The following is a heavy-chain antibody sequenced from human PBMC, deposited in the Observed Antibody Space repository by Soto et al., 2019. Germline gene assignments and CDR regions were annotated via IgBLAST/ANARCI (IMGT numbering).Heavy chain of an antibody. D-gene: IGHD6-13*01. Sequence: PGGSLRLSCAASGFTFSSYWMHWVRQAPGKGLVWVSRINSDGSSTSYADSVKGRFTISRDNAKNTLYLQMNSLRAEDTAVYYCAKDRAAEVDYYYYYMDGWGKRTKVTVSS. CDR1: GFTFSSYW. J-gene: IGHJ6*03. V-gene: IGHV3-74*01. CDR3: AKDRAAEVDYYYYYMDG. CDR2: INSDGSST.